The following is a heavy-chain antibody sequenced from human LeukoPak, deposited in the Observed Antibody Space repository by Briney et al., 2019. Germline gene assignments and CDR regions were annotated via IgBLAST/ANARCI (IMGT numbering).Heavy chain of an antibody. V-gene: IGHV1-2*04. Sequence: ASVKVSCKASGYTFTGYYMHWVRQAPGQGLEGMGWINLNNDDTNYAQKFQGWVTMTRDTSISTAYMELSRLRSDDTAVYYCARGYYYDSSGYYQLDYWGQGTLVTVSS. D-gene: IGHD3-22*01. CDR2: INLNNDDT. CDR3: ARGYYYDSSGYYQLDY. J-gene: IGHJ4*02. CDR1: GYTFTGYY.